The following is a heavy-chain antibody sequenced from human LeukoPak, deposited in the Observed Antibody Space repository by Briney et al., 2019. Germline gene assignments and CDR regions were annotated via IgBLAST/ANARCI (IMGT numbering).Heavy chain of an antibody. V-gene: IGHV4-34*01. CDR2: INHSGST. CDR3: AREGIVGATDTFDY. Sequence: SETLSLTCTVSGGSISTYYWSWIRQPAGKGLEWIGEINHSGSTNYNPSLKGRVTISVDTSKNQFSLKLSSVTAADTAVYYCAREGIVGATDTFDYWGQGTLVTVSS. D-gene: IGHD1-26*01. CDR1: GGSISTYY. J-gene: IGHJ4*02.